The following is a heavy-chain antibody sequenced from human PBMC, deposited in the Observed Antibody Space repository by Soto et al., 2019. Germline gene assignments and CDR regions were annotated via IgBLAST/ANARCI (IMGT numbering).Heavy chain of an antibody. CDR3: ARDVTYYYDSSGSYFDY. D-gene: IGHD3-22*01. CDR2: ISAYNGNT. CDR1: GYTFTSYG. J-gene: IGHJ4*02. Sequence: CKASGYTFTSYGISWVRQAPGQGLEWMGWISAYNGNTNYAQKLQGRVTMTTDTSTSTAYMELRSLRSDDTAVYYCARDVTYYYDSSGSYFDYWGQGTLVTVSS. V-gene: IGHV1-18*01.